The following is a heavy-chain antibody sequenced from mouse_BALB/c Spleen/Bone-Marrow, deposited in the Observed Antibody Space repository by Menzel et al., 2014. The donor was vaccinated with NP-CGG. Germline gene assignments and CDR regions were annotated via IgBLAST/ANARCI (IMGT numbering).Heavy chain of an antibody. D-gene: IGHD2-14*01. V-gene: IGHV7-3*02. J-gene: IGHJ1*01. CDR1: GFTFTDYY. CDR3: ARDEKVRIYWYFDV. Sequence: EVQGVESGGGLVQPGGSLRLSCATSGFTFTDYYMSWVRQPPGKVTEWLDLLSHKANGYTTEYSASVKGRFTISRDNSQSILYLQMNTLRAEDSATYYCARDEKVRIYWYFDVWGAGTTVTVSS. CDR2: LSHKANGYTT.